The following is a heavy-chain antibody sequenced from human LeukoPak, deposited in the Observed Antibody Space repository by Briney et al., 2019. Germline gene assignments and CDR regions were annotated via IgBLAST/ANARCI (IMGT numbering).Heavy chain of an antibody. V-gene: IGHV4-30-2*01. J-gene: IGHJ4*02. CDR3: ARVGDSGYGYYFDY. D-gene: IGHD5-12*01. CDR1: GGSISSGGYS. CDR2: IYHSGST. Sequence: SETLSLTCAVSGGSISSGGYSWSWIRQPPGKGLEWIGYIYHSGSTYYNPSLKSRVTISVDRSENQFSLKLSSVTAADTAVYYCARVGDSGYGYYFDYWGQGTLVTVSS.